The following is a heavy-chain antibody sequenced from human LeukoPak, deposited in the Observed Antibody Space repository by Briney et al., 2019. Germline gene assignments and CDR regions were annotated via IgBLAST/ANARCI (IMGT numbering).Heavy chain of an antibody. CDR2: IYTSGST. V-gene: IGHV4-61*02. D-gene: IGHD3-9*01. J-gene: IGHJ5*02. CDR1: GGSISSGSYY. CDR3: ARDRIYDILTGYYQWFDP. Sequence: SQTLSLTCTVSGGSISSGSYYWSWIRQPAGKGLEWMGRIYTSGSTNYNPSLKSRVTISVDTSKNQFSLKLSSVTAADTAVYYCARDRIYDILTGYYQWFDPWGQGTLVTVSS.